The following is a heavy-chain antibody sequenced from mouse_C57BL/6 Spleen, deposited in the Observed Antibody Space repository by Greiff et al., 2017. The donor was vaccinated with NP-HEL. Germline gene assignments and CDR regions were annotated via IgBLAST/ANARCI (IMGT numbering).Heavy chain of an antibody. CDR1: GYTFTDYE. CDR2: IDPETGGT. V-gene: IGHV1-15*01. J-gene: IGHJ3*01. CDR3: TRSDSSGYAY. D-gene: IGHD3-2*02. Sequence: QVHVKQSGAELVRPGASVTLSCKASGYTFTDYEMHWVKQTPVHGLEWIGAIDPETGGTAYNQKFKGKAILTADKSSSTAYMELRSLTSEDSAVYYCTRSDSSGYAYWGQGTLVTVSA.